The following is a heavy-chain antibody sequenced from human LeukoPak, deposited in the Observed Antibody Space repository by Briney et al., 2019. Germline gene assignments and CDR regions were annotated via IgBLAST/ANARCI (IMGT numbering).Heavy chain of an antibody. J-gene: IGHJ6*02. CDR2: IYYSGST. CDR1: GGSISSYF. V-gene: IGHV4-59*01. Sequence: SETLPLTCTVSGGSISSYFWSWIRQPPGKGLEWIGHIYYSGSTNYNPSLKSRVTVSVDTAKNQFSLKLSSVTAADTAVYYCARGAGNYYFYGMDVWGQGTTVTVSS. CDR3: ARGAGNYYFYGMDV.